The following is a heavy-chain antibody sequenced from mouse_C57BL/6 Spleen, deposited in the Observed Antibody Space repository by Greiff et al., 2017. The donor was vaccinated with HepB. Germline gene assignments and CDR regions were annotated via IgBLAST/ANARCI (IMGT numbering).Heavy chain of an antibody. D-gene: IGHD2-5*01. Sequence: QVQLQQPGAELVKPGASVKMSCKASGYTFTSYWITWVKQRPGQGLEWIGDIYPGSGSTNYNEKFKSKATLTVDTSSSTAYMQLSSLTSEDSAVYYCARWRAYSNYEDYWGQGTTLTVSS. V-gene: IGHV1-55*01. CDR2: IYPGSGST. J-gene: IGHJ2*01. CDR1: GYTFTSYW. CDR3: ARWRAYSNYEDY.